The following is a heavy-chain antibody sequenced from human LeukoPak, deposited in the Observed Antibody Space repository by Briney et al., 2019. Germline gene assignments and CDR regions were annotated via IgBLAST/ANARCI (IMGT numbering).Heavy chain of an antibody. D-gene: IGHD4/OR15-4a*01. CDR1: GASISGYY. Sequence: KPSETLSLTCTVSGASISGYYWTWIRQPPGKGLEWIGYIYNSGSTNYNPSLKSRVTMSVDTSKNQFSLKVTSVTPADTAVYYCASGRDQLTYFQYWGRGTLATVSS. CDR2: IYNSGST. V-gene: IGHV4-59*01. CDR3: ASGRDQLTYFQY. J-gene: IGHJ1*01.